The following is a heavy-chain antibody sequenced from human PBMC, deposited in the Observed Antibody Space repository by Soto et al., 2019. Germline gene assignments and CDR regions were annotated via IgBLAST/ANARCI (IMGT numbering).Heavy chain of an antibody. J-gene: IGHJ4*02. CDR1: GFTVITNS. Sequence: EVQLVESGGGLVQPGGSLRLSVQASGFTVITNSMSWVRQAPGKGLEWVSVIYTGGSTYYADSVKGRFTISRHNSKNTLYLQMNSLRAEDTAVYYCARAGYIYGPFDYWGQGTLVTVSS. D-gene: IGHD5-18*01. V-gene: IGHV3-53*04. CDR3: ARAGYIYGPFDY. CDR2: IYTGGST.